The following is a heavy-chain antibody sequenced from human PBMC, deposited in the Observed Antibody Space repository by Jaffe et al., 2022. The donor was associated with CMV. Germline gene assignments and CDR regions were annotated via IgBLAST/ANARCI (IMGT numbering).Heavy chain of an antibody. CDR1: GFTFSSYE. CDR2: ISSSGSTI. V-gene: IGHV3-48*03. D-gene: IGHD2-21*02. CDR3: ARICGGDCYSHG. Sequence: EVQLVESGGDLVQPGGSLRLSCAASGFTFSSYEMNWVRQAPGKGLEWVSYISSSGSTIYYADSVKGRFTISRDNAKNSLYLQMNSLRAEDTAVYYCARICGGDCYSHGWGQGTLVTVSS. J-gene: IGHJ4*02.